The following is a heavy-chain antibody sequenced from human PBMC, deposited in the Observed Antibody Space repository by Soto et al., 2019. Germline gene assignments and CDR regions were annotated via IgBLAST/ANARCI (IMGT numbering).Heavy chain of an antibody. CDR2: VYYTGST. D-gene: IGHD6-19*01. CDR1: GGSISGSY. CDR3: ARSVAVPGAHIAY. Sequence: SETLSLTCSVSGGSISGSYWSWIRQSPGKGLEWLGYVYYTGSTNYSPSLRSRVSISVDTSKNEFSLRLSSVTAADTAVYFCARSVAVPGAHIAYWGQGTQVTVSS. V-gene: IGHV4-59*01. J-gene: IGHJ4*02.